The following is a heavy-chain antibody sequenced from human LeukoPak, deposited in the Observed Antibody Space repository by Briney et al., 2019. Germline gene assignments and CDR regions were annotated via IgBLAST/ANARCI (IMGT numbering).Heavy chain of an antibody. J-gene: IGHJ6*02. V-gene: IGHV4-59*08. CDR2: IYYSGST. D-gene: IGHD3-10*01. CDR1: GGSISSYY. Sequence: SETLSLTCTVSGGSISSYYWSWIRQPPGRGLERIGYIYYSGSTNYNPSLKSRVTISVDTSKNQFSLKLSSVTAADTAVYYCAKTMVRGVEYYYGMDVWGQGTTVTVSS. CDR3: AKTMVRGVEYYYGMDV.